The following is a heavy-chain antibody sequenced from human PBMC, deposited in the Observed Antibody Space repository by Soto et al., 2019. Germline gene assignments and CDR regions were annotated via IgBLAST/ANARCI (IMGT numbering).Heavy chain of an antibody. CDR1: RFTISGHA. J-gene: IGHJ4*02. CDR2: ISYDGSDK. V-gene: IGHV3-30*03. CDR3: ARGLKFSNLAN. Sequence: HPGGSLRLSCAASRFTISGHAMHWVRQAPGKGLEWLAVISYDGSDKFYGDSVKGRFTISRDNSKNTLYLQMNSLRAEDTAVYYCARGLKFSNLANWGQGTPVTVSS. D-gene: IGHD4-4*01.